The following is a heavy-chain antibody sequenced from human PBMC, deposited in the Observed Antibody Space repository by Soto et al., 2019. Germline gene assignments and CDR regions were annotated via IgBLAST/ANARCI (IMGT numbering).Heavy chain of an antibody. CDR3: AKHRGSYYSYYYGMDV. Sequence: GGSLRLSCAASGFTFSSYAMSWVRQAPGKGLEWVSAISGSGGSTYYADSVKGRFTISRDNSKNTLYLQMNSLRAEDTAVYYCAKHRGSYYSYYYGMDVWGQGTTVTVSS. J-gene: IGHJ6*02. CDR2: ISGSGGST. V-gene: IGHV3-23*01. CDR1: GFTFSSYA. D-gene: IGHD1-26*01.